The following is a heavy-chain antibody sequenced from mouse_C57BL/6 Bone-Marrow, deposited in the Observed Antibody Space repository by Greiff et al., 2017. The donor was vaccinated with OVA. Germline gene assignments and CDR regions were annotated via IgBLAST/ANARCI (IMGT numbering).Heavy chain of an antibody. CDR1: GYTFTSYN. D-gene: IGHD2-4*01. V-gene: IGHV1-12*01. Sequence: QVQLKESGAELVRPGASVKMSCKASGYTFTSYNMHWVKQTPRQGLEWIGAIYPGNGDTSYNQKFKGKATLTVDKSSSTAYMQLSSLTSEDSAVYFCSRGDYDDSLFDYWGQGTTLTVSS. CDR2: IYPGNGDT. CDR3: SRGDYDDSLFDY. J-gene: IGHJ2*01.